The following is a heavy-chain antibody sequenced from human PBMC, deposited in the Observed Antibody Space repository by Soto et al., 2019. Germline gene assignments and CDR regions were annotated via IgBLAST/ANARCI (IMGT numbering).Heavy chain of an antibody. D-gene: IGHD6-19*01. CDR2: IYSGGST. CDR1: GFTVSSNY. CDR3: ARDRRYSSGWYHDY. Sequence: EVQLVESGGGLVQPGGSLRLSCAASGFTVSSNYMSWVRQAPGKGLEWVSVIYSGGSTYYADSVKGRFTISRDNSKNTLYIQMNSMRAEDTDVYYGARDRRYSSGWYHDYWGQGTLVTVSS. V-gene: IGHV3-66*01. J-gene: IGHJ4*02.